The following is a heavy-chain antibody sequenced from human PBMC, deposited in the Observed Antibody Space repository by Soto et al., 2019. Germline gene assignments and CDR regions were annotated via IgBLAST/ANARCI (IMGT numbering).Heavy chain of an antibody. CDR3: AKPHYDSSGYYAAGLYYFDY. CDR2: ISGSGGST. V-gene: IGHV3-23*01. Sequence: GGSLRLSCAASGFTFSSYAMSWVRQAPGKGLEWVSAISGSGGSTYYADSVKGRFTIPRDNSKNTLYLQMNSLRAEDTAVYYCAKPHYDSSGYYAAGLYYFDYWGQGTLVTVSS. J-gene: IGHJ4*02. CDR1: GFTFSSYA. D-gene: IGHD3-22*01.